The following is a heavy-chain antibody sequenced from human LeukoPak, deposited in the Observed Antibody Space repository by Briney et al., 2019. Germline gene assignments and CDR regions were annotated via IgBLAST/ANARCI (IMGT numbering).Heavy chain of an antibody. Sequence: ASVKVSCKASGYTFTSYAMNWVRQAPGQGLEWMGWINTNTGNPTYAQGFTGRFVFSLDTSVSTAYLQISSLKAEDTAVYYCARDFGSPFGSQLYGDYGYYYYYMDVWGKGTTVTVSS. CDR1: GYTFTSYA. J-gene: IGHJ6*03. D-gene: IGHD4-17*01. CDR2: INTNTGNP. V-gene: IGHV7-4-1*02. CDR3: ARDFGSPFGSQLYGDYGYYYYYMDV.